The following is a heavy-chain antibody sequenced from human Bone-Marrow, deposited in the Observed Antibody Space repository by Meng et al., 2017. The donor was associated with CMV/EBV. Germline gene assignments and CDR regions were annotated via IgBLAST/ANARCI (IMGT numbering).Heavy chain of an antibody. Sequence: ESLKIFCAVSGFTFSHSAMSWVRQVPGKGLEWVSSISSSSSYIYYADSVKGRFTISRDNAKNSLYLQMNSLRAEDTAVYYCASLGGSSRYYYYYGMDGWGQGTTVTVSS. CDR1: GFTFSHSA. D-gene: IGHD6-6*01. CDR3: ASLGGSSRYYYYYGMDG. CDR2: ISSSSSYI. V-gene: IGHV3-21*01. J-gene: IGHJ6*02.